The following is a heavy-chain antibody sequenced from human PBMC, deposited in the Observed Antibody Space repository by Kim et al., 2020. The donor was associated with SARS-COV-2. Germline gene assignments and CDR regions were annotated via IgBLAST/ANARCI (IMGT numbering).Heavy chain of an antibody. CDR1: GGSISSYY. Sequence: SETLSLTCTVSGGSISSYYWSWIRQPPGKGLEWIGYIYYSGSTNYNPSLKSRVTISVDTSKNQFPLQLSSVTAADTAAYYCARDHREWLQYAANWSFDLWGRGTLVTVSS. V-gene: IGHV4-59*01. CDR2: IYYSGST. J-gene: IGHJ2*01. D-gene: IGHD3-3*01. CDR3: ARDHREWLQYAANWSFDL.